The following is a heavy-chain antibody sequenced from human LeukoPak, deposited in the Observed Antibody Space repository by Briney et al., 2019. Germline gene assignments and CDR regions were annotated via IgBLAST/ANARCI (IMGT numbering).Heavy chain of an antibody. CDR3: ARRRNDAFDI. V-gene: IGHV4-30-4*01. Sequence: SQTLSLTCTVSGGSIRSGDYYWSWIRQPPGKGLEWIGYIYYSGSTYYNPSLKSRVTISVDQSKNQFSLKLSSVTAADTAVYYCARRRNDAFDIWGQGTMVTVSS. CDR2: IYYSGST. J-gene: IGHJ3*02. CDR1: GGSIRSGDYY.